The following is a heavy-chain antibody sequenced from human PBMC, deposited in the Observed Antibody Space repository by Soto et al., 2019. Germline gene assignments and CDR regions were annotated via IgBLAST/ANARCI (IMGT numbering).Heavy chain of an antibody. CDR3: ARGLYVHSSGWFFDY. CDR2: INPSGGST. J-gene: IGHJ4*02. D-gene: IGHD6-19*01. V-gene: IGHV1-46*01. CDR1: GYTFSNYY. Sequence: GASVKVSCKASGYTFSNYYMHWVRQAPGQGHEWMGIINPSGGSTTYAQKFQGRVTMTRDTSTSTVYMELNSLRVEDTAVYYCARGLYVHSSGWFFDYWGQGTLVTVSS.